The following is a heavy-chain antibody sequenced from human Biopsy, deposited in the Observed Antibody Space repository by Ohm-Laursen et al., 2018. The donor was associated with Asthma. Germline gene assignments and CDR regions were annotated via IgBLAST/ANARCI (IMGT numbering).Heavy chain of an antibody. J-gene: IGHJ3*02. CDR1: GGSISSSSYY. CDR3: ARDGGLTSYPEPFHI. D-gene: IGHD2-21*02. Sequence: SETLSLTCTVSGGSISSSSYYWGWIRQPPGKGLEWIGSIYYNGRTYYNPSLKSRVTISVDTPKKQLSLELSSVTAADTAVYYCARDGGLTSYPEPFHIWAKGKMVPFSS. CDR2: IYYNGRT. V-gene: IGHV4-39*02.